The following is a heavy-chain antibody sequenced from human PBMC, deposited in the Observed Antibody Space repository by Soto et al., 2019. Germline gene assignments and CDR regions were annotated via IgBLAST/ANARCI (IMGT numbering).Heavy chain of an antibody. Sequence: ASVKVSCKASGYTFTSYDINWVRQATGQGLEWMGWMNPNSGNTGYAQKFQGRVTMTRNTSISTAYMELSSLRSEDTAVYYCAILPVYSNPFYYYYYMDVWGKGTTVTVSS. CDR2: MNPNSGNT. CDR1: GYTFTSYD. D-gene: IGHD4-4*01. J-gene: IGHJ6*03. V-gene: IGHV1-8*01. CDR3: AILPVYSNPFYYYYYMDV.